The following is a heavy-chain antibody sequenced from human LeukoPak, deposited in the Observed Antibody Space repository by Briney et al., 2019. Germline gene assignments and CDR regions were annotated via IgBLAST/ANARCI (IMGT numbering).Heavy chain of an antibody. V-gene: IGHV4-59*01. Sequence: SSETLSLTCTVSGGSISSYYWNWIRQPPGKGLEWIGFISYSGSTNYNPSLKSRVTISLDTSKNQFSLQLSSVTAADTAVYYCTRGQYSGSWSYYFDYWGQGTLVTASS. J-gene: IGHJ4*02. CDR1: GGSISSYY. D-gene: IGHD6-13*01. CDR2: ISYSGST. CDR3: TRGQYSGSWSYYFDY.